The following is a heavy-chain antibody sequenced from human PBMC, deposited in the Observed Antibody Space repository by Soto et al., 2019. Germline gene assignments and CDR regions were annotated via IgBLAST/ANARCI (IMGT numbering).Heavy chain of an antibody. CDR2: INKDGRST. CDR1: GFNFGNYA. J-gene: IGHJ4*02. Sequence: PGGSLRLSCVVTGFNFGNYAMNWVRQAPGKGLEWVSYINKDGRSTHYADSVKGRFTISRDNAKNSLYLQMDSLRVEDTALYYCFNVAFGYWGRGTLVTVSS. V-gene: IGHV3-23*01. CDR3: FNVAFGY.